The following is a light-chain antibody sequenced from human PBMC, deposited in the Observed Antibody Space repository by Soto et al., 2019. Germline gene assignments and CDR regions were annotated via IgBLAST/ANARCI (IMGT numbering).Light chain of an antibody. V-gene: IGKV1-39*01. J-gene: IGKJ1*01. CDR2: AAS. CDR3: QQSYSSSWT. Sequence: DIQMTQSPSSLSASVGDRVTITCRASQSISSYLNWYQQKPGKAPKLLIYAASRLQSGVPSRVSGSGSGTDFTLTISSLQPEDFATYYCQQSYSSSWTFGQGTKMEIK. CDR1: QSISSY.